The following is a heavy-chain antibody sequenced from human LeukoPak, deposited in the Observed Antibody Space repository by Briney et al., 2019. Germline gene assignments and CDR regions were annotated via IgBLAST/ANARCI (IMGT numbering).Heavy chain of an antibody. Sequence: GGSLRLSCAASGFTFSSYGMHWVRQAPGKGLEWVAVISYDGSNKYYADSVKGRFTISRDNSKNTLYLQMNSLRAEDTAVYYCAKDGSLLWFGAFFDYWGQGTLVTVSS. J-gene: IGHJ4*02. CDR1: GFTFSSYG. V-gene: IGHV3-30*18. CDR2: ISYDGSNK. D-gene: IGHD3-10*01. CDR3: AKDGSLLWFGAFFDY.